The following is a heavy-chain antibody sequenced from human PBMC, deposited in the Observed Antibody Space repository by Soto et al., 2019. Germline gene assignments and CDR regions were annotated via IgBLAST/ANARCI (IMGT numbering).Heavy chain of an antibody. J-gene: IGHJ6*02. CDR2: IIPIFGTA. Sequence: SVKVSCKASGGTFSSYAISWVRQAPGQGLEWMGGIIPIFGTANYAQKFQGRVTITADKSTSTAYMELSSLRSEDTAVYYCARGGLTGSPMFLHYYYGMDVWGQGTTVTV. V-gene: IGHV1-69*06. D-gene: IGHD3-10*01. CDR1: GGTFSSYA. CDR3: ARGGLTGSPMFLHYYYGMDV.